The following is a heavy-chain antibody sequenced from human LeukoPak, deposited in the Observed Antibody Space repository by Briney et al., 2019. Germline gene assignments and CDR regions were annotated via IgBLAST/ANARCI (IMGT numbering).Heavy chain of an antibody. CDR1: GGTFSSYA. CDR3: AREESGSYIDY. V-gene: IGHV1-69*04. J-gene: IGHJ4*02. CDR2: IIPIFSIA. D-gene: IGHD1-26*01. Sequence: SVKVSCKASGGTFSSYAINWVRQAPGQGLEWMGRIIPIFSIANYAQKFQGRVTITADKSTSTAYMELSSLRSEDTAVYYCAREESGSYIDYWGQGTLVTVSS.